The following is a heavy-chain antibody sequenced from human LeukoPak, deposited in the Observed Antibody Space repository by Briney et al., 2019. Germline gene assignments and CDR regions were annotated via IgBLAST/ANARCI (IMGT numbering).Heavy chain of an antibody. D-gene: IGHD2-15*01. CDR2: ISSSSSYI. J-gene: IGHJ4*02. Sequence: GGSLRLSCTASGFTFSSYSMNWVRQAPGKGLEWVSSISSSSSYIYYADSVKGRFTISRDNAKNSLYLQMNSLRAEDTAVYYCARAARIVVVAAMFDYWGQGTLVTVSS. CDR3: ARAARIVVVAAMFDY. V-gene: IGHV3-21*01. CDR1: GFTFSSYS.